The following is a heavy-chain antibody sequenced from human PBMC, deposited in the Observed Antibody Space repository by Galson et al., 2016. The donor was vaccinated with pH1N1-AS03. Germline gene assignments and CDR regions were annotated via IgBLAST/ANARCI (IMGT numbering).Heavy chain of an antibody. Sequence: SLRLSCAASGFDISGYAMHWVRQAPGKGLEWVGRLKSKTGGGTADYAAPVKGRFTISRDDSKNTLYLQMNSLKTEDTAVYYCTTRSHYNYGMDVWGQGTTVTVSS. V-gene: IGHV3-15*01. CDR3: TTRSHYNYGMDV. J-gene: IGHJ6*02. CDR2: LKSKTGGGTA. CDR1: GFDISGYA.